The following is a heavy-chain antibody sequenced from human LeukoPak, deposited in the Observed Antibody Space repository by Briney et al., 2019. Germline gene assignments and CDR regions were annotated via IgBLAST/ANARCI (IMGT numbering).Heavy chain of an antibody. V-gene: IGHV1-2*02. CDR1: GYIFTDYH. D-gene: IGHD2-15*01. J-gene: IGHJ4*02. CDR2: INPYSGGT. CDR3: ARDLNKARIIIGC. Sequence: ASVKLSCKASGYIFTDYHLHWVRPAPGQGLEWMGWINPYSGGTNYARKFQGRVSMTRETSINTAYMELSSLRSGDTAVYYCARDLNKARIIIGCWGLGTLVTVSS.